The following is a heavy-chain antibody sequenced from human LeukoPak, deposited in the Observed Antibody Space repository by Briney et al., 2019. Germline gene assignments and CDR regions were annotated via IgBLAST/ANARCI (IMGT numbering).Heavy chain of an antibody. V-gene: IGHV3-7*03. CDR3: ASQGGYRYYYYYYGMDV. Sequence: GGSQRLSCAASGFTFSSYWMSWVRQAPGKGLEWVANIKQDGSEKYYVDSVKGRFTISRDNAKNSLDLQMNSLRAEDTAVYYCASQGGYRYYYYYYGMDVWGQGTTVTVSS. D-gene: IGHD5-18*01. J-gene: IGHJ6*02. CDR2: IKQDGSEK. CDR1: GFTFSSYW.